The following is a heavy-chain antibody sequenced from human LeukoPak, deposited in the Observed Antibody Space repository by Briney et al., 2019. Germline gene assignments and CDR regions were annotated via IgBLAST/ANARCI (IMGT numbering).Heavy chain of an antibody. CDR2: MNPNSGHT. Sequence: GASVTVSCKASGYTFASYDISWVRQATGQGLEYLGWMNPNSGHTGYAQKFQGRFTMTWDTSVSTAYMELSSLSSEDTAVYYCARTLFRGLPGMDVWGQGTTVTVSS. D-gene: IGHD3-10*01. CDR3: ARTLFRGLPGMDV. CDR1: GYTFASYD. J-gene: IGHJ6*02. V-gene: IGHV1-8*01.